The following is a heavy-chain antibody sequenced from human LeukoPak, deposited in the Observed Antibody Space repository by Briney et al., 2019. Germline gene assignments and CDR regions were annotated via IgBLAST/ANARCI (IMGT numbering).Heavy chain of an antibody. J-gene: IGHJ4*02. V-gene: IGHV1-18*04. CDR1: GYTFTSYG. D-gene: IGHD4-17*01. CDR3: ASYGGPDYGDSPADY. CDR2: ISAYNGNT. Sequence: ASVKVSCKASGYTFTSYGISWVRQAPGQGLEWMGWISAYNGNTNYARKLQGRVTMTTDTSTSTAYMELRSLRSDDTAVYYCASYGGPDYGDSPADYWGQGTLVTVSS.